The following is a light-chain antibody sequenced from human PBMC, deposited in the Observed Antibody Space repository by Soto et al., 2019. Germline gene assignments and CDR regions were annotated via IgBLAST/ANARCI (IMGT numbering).Light chain of an antibody. CDR2: DAS. CDR1: QSVSSN. Sequence: EIVSPQSPGTLSLSPGERATLSCRASQSVSSNLAWYQQKPGQAPRLLIYDASNRATGIPARFSGSGSWTDFTLTISSLEPEDFAVYYCQQRSNLWTFGQGTKVDIK. J-gene: IGKJ1*01. V-gene: IGKV3-11*01. CDR3: QQRSNLWT.